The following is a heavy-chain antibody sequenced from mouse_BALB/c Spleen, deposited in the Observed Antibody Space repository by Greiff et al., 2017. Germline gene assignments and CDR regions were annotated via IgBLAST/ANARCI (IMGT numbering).Heavy chain of an antibody. J-gene: IGHJ4*01. CDR2: IWSGGST. V-gene: IGHV2-2*02. CDR3: ARTYYDYDAAAYYAMDY. D-gene: IGHD2-4*01. Sequence: QVQLQQSGPGLVQPSQSLSITCTVSGFSLTSYGVHWVRQSPGKGLEWLGVIWSGGSTDYNAAFISRLSISKDNSKSQVFFKMNSLQANDTAIYYCARTYYDYDAAAYYAMDYWGQGTSVTVSS. CDR1: GFSLTSYG.